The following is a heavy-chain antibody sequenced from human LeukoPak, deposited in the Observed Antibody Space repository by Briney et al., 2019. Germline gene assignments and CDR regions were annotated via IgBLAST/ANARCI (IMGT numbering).Heavy chain of an antibody. CDR1: GDSVSSNSTA. CDR3: ARGDCSGGICYSDSAFDI. J-gene: IGHJ3*02. Sequence: SQTLSLTCAISGDSVSSNSTAWNWIRQSTSRGLEWLGRTYYRSKWYNDYAVSVKSRITINPDTSKNQFSLQLNSVTPEDTAVYYCARGDCSGGICYSDSAFDIWGQGTMVTVSS. V-gene: IGHV6-1*01. CDR2: TYYRSKWYN. D-gene: IGHD2-15*01.